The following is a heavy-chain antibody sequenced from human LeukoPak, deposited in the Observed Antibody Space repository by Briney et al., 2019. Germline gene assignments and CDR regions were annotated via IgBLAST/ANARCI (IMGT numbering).Heavy chain of an antibody. CDR3: ATSLKSTQFYYYCYMDV. D-gene: IGHD2-2*01. V-gene: IGHV1-24*01. CDR1: GYTLTELS. J-gene: IGHJ6*03. CDR2: FDPEDGET. Sequence: ASVKVFCRVSGYTLTELSMHWLRQAPGKGLEWLGGFDPEDGETIYAQKFQGRVTMTEDTSTDTAYMELSSLRSEDTAVYYCATSLKSTQFYYYCYMDVWGKGTTVTVSS.